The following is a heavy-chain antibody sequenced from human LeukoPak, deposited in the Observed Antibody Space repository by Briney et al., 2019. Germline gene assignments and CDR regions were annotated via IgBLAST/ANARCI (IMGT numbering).Heavy chain of an antibody. V-gene: IGHV1-18*01. CDR1: GYTFTSYG. D-gene: IGHD3-10*01. Sequence: ASVKVSCKASGYTFTSYGISWVRQAPGQGLEWMGWISAYNGNTNYAQKFQDRVTMATDTSMTTAYMELRSLGSDDTAVYYCARDSKYFYGSGSYYNLFWGQGTPLTVSS. CDR2: ISAYNGNT. J-gene: IGHJ4*02. CDR3: ARDSKYFYGSGSYYNLF.